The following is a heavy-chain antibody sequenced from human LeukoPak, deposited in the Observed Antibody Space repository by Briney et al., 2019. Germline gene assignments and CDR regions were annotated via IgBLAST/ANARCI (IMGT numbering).Heavy chain of an antibody. J-gene: IGHJ6*02. CDR1: EYIFNAYF. D-gene: IGHD6-13*01. CDR3: ASHVYSSSWYSDYYYGMDV. CDR2: INPNTGDT. V-gene: IGHV1-2*02. Sequence: ASVNVSRTASEYIFNAYFMHWVRQAPGQGLEWMGWINPNTGDTDYAQKFQGRLTMTRDTSISTAYMELSRLRSDDTAVYYCASHVYSSSWYSDYYYGMDVWGQGTTVTVSS.